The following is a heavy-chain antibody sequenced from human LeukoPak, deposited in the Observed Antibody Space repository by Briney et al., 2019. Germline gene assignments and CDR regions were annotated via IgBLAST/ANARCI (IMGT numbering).Heavy chain of an antibody. D-gene: IGHD4-23*01. CDR2: ISGSGSST. CDR3: AKDRNGVYGGNSFLDY. J-gene: IGHJ4*02. Sequence: GGSLRLSCAASGFTFSTYAISWVRQAPGKGLEWVSIISGSGSSTYYTDSVKGRFTISRDNSKDTLYLQMNSLRAEDTAVYFCAKDRNGVYGGNSFLDYWGQGILVTVSS. V-gene: IGHV3-23*01. CDR1: GFTFSTYA.